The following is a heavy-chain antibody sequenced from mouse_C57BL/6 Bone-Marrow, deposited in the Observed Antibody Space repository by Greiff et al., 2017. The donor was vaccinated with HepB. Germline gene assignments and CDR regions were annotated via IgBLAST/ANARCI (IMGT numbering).Heavy chain of an antibody. CDR2: IWSGGST. D-gene: IGHD1-1*01. Sequence: VKLMESGPGLVQPSQSLSITCTVSGFSLTSYGVHWVRQSPGKGLEWLGVIWSGGSTDYNAAFISRLSISKDNSKSQVFFKMNSLQADDTAIYYCARRGTVPYWYFDVWGTGTTVTVSS. V-gene: IGHV2-2*01. CDR3: ARRGTVPYWYFDV. J-gene: IGHJ1*03. CDR1: GFSLTSYG.